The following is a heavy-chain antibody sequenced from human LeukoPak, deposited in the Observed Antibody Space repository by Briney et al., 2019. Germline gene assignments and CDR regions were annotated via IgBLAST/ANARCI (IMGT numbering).Heavy chain of an antibody. D-gene: IGHD3-10*01. V-gene: IGHV4-59*04. Sequence: SETLSLTCTVSGGSISSYYWSWIRQPPGKGLEWIGSIYHSGSTYYNPSLKSRVTISVDTSKNQFSLKLSSVAAADTAVYYCARAEVNYYGSGSYFWFDPWGQGTLVTVSS. CDR3: ARAEVNYYGSGSYFWFDP. CDR1: GGSISSYY. J-gene: IGHJ5*02. CDR2: IYHSGST.